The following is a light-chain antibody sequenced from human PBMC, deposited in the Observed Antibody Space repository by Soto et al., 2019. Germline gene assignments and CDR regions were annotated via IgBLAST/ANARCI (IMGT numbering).Light chain of an antibody. CDR3: QSYDSSNLHVV. J-gene: IGLJ2*01. CDR2: EDN. V-gene: IGLV6-57*04. Sequence: NFMLTQPHSVSESPGKTVTISCTRSSGSIASNYVQWYQQRPGSAPTTVIYEDNQRPSGVPDRFSGSIDSSSNSASLTISGLKAVDEADYYCQSYDSSNLHVVFGGGTKLTVL. CDR1: SGSIASNY.